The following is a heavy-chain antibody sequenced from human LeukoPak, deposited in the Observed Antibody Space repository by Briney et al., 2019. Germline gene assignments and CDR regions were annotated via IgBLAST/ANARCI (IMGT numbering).Heavy chain of an antibody. D-gene: IGHD6-6*01. CDR2: IYYSGST. CDR1: GDSISSRSYY. CDR3: ARDWGVGARPGYMDV. J-gene: IGHJ6*03. V-gene: IGHV4-39*07. Sequence: PSETLSLTCTVSGDSISSRSYYWGWIRQPPGKGLEWIGSIYYSGSTNYNPSLKSRVTILVDTSKNQFSLKLSSVTAADTAVYFCARDWGVGARPGYMDVWGKGTTVTVSS.